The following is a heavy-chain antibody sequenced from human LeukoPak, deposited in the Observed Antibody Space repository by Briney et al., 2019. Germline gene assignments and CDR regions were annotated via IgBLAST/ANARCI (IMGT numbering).Heavy chain of an antibody. CDR3: AITDGDYDLYYFDH. D-gene: IGHD4-17*01. CDR2: IIPVFGTA. V-gene: IGHV1-69*05. CDR1: GYTFASYD. Sequence: ASVKVSCKASGYTFASYDINWVRQAPGQGLEWMGRIIPVFGTANYAQKFQGRVTITTDESTSTPYMELSSLRSEDTAVYYCAITDGDYDLYYFDHWGQGTLVTVSS. J-gene: IGHJ4*02.